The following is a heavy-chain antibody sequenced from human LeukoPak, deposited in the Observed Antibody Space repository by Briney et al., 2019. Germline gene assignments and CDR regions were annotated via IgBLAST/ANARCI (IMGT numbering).Heavy chain of an antibody. Sequence: SETLSLTCTVSGGSISSSYSYWGWIRQPPGKGLECIGNIYYSGSTYYNPSLKSRVSISVDTSKNQFSLKLSSVTAADTAVYYCARSPVNYYDSSGYYLSYFDYWGQGTLVTVSS. V-gene: IGHV4-39*07. D-gene: IGHD3-22*01. CDR1: GGSISSSYSY. CDR2: IYYSGST. J-gene: IGHJ4*02. CDR3: ARSPVNYYDSSGYYLSYFDY.